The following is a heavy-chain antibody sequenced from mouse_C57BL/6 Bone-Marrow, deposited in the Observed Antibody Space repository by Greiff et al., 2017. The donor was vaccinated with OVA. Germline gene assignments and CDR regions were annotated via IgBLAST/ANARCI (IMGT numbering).Heavy chain of an antibody. CDR3: ARRYYGSSYD. CDR1: GYTFTSYG. D-gene: IGHD1-1*01. J-gene: IGHJ2*01. CDR2: IYPRSGNT. V-gene: IGHV1-81*01. Sequence: VKLQQSGAELARPGASVKLSCKASGYTFTSYGISWVKQRTGQGLEWIGEIYPRSGNTYYNEKFKGKATLTADKSSSTAYMELRSLTSEDSAVYFCARRYYGSSYDWGQGTTLTVSS.